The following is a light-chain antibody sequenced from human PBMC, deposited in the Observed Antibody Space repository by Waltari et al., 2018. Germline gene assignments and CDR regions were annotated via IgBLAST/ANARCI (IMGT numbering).Light chain of an antibody. Sequence: QSVLTQPPSVSGAPGQRVTISCTGTNSKIGAGYDVNRYQQLPGEAPNLLIYGNTNRPSGVPDRVSGSKSGTSASLAITGLQAEDEADYYCQSYDSSLGGSVFGGGTKLTVL. J-gene: IGLJ2*01. CDR2: GNT. V-gene: IGLV1-40*01. CDR3: QSYDSSLGGSV. CDR1: NSKIGAGYD.